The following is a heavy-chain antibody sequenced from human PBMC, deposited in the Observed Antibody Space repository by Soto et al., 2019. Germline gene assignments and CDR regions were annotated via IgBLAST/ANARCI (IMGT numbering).Heavy chain of an antibody. D-gene: IGHD2-21*02. CDR2: ISYDGSNK. J-gene: IGHJ6*02. CDR1: GFTFSSYA. CDR3: ARGRVVTASYYYGMDV. V-gene: IGHV3-30-3*01. Sequence: GGSLRLSCAASGFTFSSYAMHWVRQAPGKGLEWVAVISYDGSNKYYADSVKGRFTISRDNSKNTLYLQMNSLRAEDTAVYYCARGRVVTASYYYGMDVWGQGTTVTVSS.